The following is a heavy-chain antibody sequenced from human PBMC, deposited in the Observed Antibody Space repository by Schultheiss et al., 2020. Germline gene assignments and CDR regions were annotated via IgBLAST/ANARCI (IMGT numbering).Heavy chain of an antibody. Sequence: GGSLRLSCAASGFTFDDYAMHWVRQAPGKGLEWVSGISWNSGSIGYADSVKGRFTISRDDSKNTLYLQMNSLKTEDTAVYYCTTSYVDAFDIWGQGTMVTVS. D-gene: IGHD1-14*01. CDR3: TTSYVDAFDI. J-gene: IGHJ3*02. V-gene: IGHV3-9*01. CDR1: GFTFDDYA. CDR2: ISWNSGSI.